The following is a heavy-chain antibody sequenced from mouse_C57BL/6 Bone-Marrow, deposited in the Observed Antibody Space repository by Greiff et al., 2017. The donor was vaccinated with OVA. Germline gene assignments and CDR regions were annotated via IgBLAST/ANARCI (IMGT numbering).Heavy chain of an antibody. J-gene: IGHJ2*01. CDR2: IYPGDGDT. CDR3: ASGHDYDIDY. D-gene: IGHD2-4*01. V-gene: IGHV1-82*01. Sequence: VQLQQSGPELVKPGASVKISCKASGYAFSSSWMNWVKQRPGKGLEWIGRIYPGDGDTKYNGKFKGKATLTADKTSSTAYMQLSSLTSEDSAVWCCASGHDYDIDYGGQGTALTVSS. CDR1: GYAFSSSW.